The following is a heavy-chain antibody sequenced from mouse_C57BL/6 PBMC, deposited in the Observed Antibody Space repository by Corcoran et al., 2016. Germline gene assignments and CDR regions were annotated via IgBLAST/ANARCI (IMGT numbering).Heavy chain of an antibody. Sequence: EVQLPHSGPELVKPGASVKISCKASGYTYTDYYMNWVKQSHGKSLEWIGDINPNNGGTSYNQKFKGKATLTVDKSSSTAYMELRSLTSEDSAVYYCARSITTVVVFDYWGQGTTLTVSS. D-gene: IGHD1-1*01. CDR1: GYTYTDYY. CDR2: INPNNGGT. CDR3: ARSITTVVVFDY. V-gene: IGHV1-26*01. J-gene: IGHJ2*01.